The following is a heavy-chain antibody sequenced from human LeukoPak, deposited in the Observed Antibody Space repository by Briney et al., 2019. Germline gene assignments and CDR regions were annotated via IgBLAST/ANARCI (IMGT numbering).Heavy chain of an antibody. V-gene: IGHV3-30*18. J-gene: IGHJ4*02. CDR1: GFTFSSYG. CDR3: AKGTYGDYAGGDY. CDR2: ISYDGSNK. D-gene: IGHD4-17*01. Sequence: GGSLRLSCAASGFTFSSYGMHWVRQAPGKGLEWVAVISYDGSNKYYADSVKGRFTISRDNSKNTLYLQMNSLRAEDTAVYYCAKGTYGDYAGGDYWGQGTLVTVSS.